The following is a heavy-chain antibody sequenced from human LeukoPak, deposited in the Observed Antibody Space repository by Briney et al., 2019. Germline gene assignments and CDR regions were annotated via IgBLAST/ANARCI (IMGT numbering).Heavy chain of an antibody. CDR3: ARAPDYGDYVGWFDP. CDR2: IIPIFGTA. V-gene: IGHV1-69*01. D-gene: IGHD4-17*01. J-gene: IGHJ5*02. CDR1: GGTFSSYA. Sequence: SVKVSCKASGGTFSSYAISWVRQAPGQGLEWMGGIIPIFGTANYAQKFLGRVTITADESTSTAYMELSSLRSEDTAVYYCARAPDYGDYVGWFDPWGQGTLVTVSS.